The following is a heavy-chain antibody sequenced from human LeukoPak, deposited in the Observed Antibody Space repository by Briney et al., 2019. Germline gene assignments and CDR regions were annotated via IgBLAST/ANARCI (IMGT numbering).Heavy chain of an antibody. CDR2: ISGSASST. CDR1: GFTFSNYA. J-gene: IGHJ4*02. Sequence: GGSLGLSCAASGFTFSNYAMSWVRQAPGKGLEWVSTISGSASSTYYADSVRGRFTISRDNSKNTLYLQMNSLRAEDTAVYYCAKDSRGSYARTADYWGQGTLVTVSS. D-gene: IGHD2-8*01. CDR3: AKDSRGSYARTADY. V-gene: IGHV3-23*01.